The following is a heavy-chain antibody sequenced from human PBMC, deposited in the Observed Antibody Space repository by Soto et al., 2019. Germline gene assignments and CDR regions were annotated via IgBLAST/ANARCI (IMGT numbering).Heavy chain of an antibody. V-gene: IGHV3-23*01. CDR2: INSGGTVA. J-gene: IGHJ4*02. D-gene: IGHD3-16*01. CDR3: AISAGGFGGLYVVPSDY. Sequence: GVSLSLSCAASGFTYESYAMSWVRQAPGKGLEWVSGINSGGTVAHYADSVKGRFAISRDNSKNTLSLEMNSLRADDTGLYYCAISAGGFGGLYVVPSDYWGQGTMVTVSS. CDR1: GFTYESYA.